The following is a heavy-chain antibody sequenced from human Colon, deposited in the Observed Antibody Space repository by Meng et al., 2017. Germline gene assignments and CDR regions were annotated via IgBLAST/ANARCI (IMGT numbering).Heavy chain of an antibody. J-gene: IGHJ4*02. CDR1: GFTFSGYW. CDR3: ARDHWGSGYY. D-gene: IGHD7-27*01. Sequence: ESLKISCAASGFTFSGYWMLWVRQAPGKGLVWVSRINVDGTITDYADSVKGRFTISRDNTKNTVYLQMNSLRAEDTAVYYCARDHWGSGYYWGQGTLVTVSS. V-gene: IGHV3-74*01. CDR2: INVDGTIT.